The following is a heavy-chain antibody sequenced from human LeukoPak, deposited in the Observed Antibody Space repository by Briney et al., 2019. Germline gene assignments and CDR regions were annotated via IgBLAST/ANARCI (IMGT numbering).Heavy chain of an antibody. CDR3: SKGHCSSTSCLSSAEYFQY. V-gene: IGHV4-59*01. CDR1: GGSISSYY. D-gene: IGHD2-2*01. CDR2: IYYSGST. Sequence: SETLSLTCTVSGGSISSYYWSWIRQPPGKGLEWIGYIYYSGSTNYNPSLKSRVTISVDTSKNQFSLKLSSVTAADTAMYYCSKGHCSSTSCLSSAEYFQYWGQGTLVTVSS. J-gene: IGHJ1*01.